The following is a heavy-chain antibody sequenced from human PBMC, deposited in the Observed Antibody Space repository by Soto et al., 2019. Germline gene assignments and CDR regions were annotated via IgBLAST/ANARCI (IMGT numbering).Heavy chain of an antibody. D-gene: IGHD2-15*01. CDR3: ARSGVGYCSGGSCYSYYYYYGMDV. Sequence: LSLTCAVYGGSFSGYYWSWIRQPPGKGLEWIGEINHSGSTNYNPSLKSRATISVDTSKNQFSLKLSSVTAADTAVYYCARSGVGYCSGGSCYSYYYYYGMDVWGQGTTVTVSS. CDR2: INHSGST. V-gene: IGHV4-34*01. J-gene: IGHJ6*02. CDR1: GGSFSGYY.